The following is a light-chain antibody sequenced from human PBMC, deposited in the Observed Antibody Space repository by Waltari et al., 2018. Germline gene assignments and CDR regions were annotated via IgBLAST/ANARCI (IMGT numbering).Light chain of an antibody. V-gene: IGLV2-14*03. CDR2: DVT. CDR3: SSYTTSSTVYV. Sequence: QSALTQPASVSGSPGQSITISCTGTSSDVGHYDYVSWYQQHPGKAPKLMIYDVTKRPSGIANRFSGSKSGNTASLTISGLQAEDEADYYCSSYTTSSTVYVFGTGTKVTVL. J-gene: IGLJ1*01. CDR1: SSDVGHYDY.